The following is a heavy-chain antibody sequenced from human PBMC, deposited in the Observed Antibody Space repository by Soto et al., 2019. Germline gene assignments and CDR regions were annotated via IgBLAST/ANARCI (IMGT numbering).Heavy chain of an antibody. CDR3: AKSRSVEDGFDI. CDR2: IRGSDEST. J-gene: IGHJ3*02. Sequence: EAQLLESGGGLVQPGGSLRLSCAASGFPFNNYAMSWVRQAPGKGLEWVSAIRGSDESTYYAQSVKGRFTISRDNSKNTLNLQMNSLRAEDTAVYDCAKSRSVEDGFDIWGQGTMVTVSS. V-gene: IGHV3-23*01. CDR1: GFPFNNYA.